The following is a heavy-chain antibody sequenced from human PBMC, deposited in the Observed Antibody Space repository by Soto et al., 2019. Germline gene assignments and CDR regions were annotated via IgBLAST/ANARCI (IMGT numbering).Heavy chain of an antibody. CDR3: ATAIVIIVYVTTHY. V-gene: IGHV3-23*01. CDR2: ISGSGGST. Sequence: PGGSLRLSCAASGFTFSSYAMSWVRQAPGKGLEWVSAISGSGGSTYYADSVKGRFTISRDNSKNTLYLQMNSLRAEDTAVYYCATAIVIIVYVTTHYWGQGTLVTVSS. CDR1: GFTFSSYA. J-gene: IGHJ4*02. D-gene: IGHD2-8*01.